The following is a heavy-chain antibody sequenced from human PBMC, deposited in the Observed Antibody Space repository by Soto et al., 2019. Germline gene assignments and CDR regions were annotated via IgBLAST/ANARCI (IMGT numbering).Heavy chain of an antibody. V-gene: IGHV3-23*01. J-gene: IGHJ3*02. Sequence: EVQLLESGGGLVQPGGSLRLSCAASGFTFSSYAMSWVRQAPGKGLEWVSAISGSGGSTYYADSVKGRFTISRDNSKNTLYLQMNSLRAEDTAGYYCAKDLARYNDAFDIWGQGTMVTVSS. D-gene: IGHD1-1*01. CDR2: ISGSGGST. CDR1: GFTFSSYA. CDR3: AKDLARYNDAFDI.